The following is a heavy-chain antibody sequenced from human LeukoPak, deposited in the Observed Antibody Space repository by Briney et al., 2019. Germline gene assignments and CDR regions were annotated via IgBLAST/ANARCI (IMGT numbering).Heavy chain of an antibody. CDR1: GYTFTGYY. V-gene: IGHV1-2*02. CDR2: ININSGGT. J-gene: IGHJ4*02. CDR3: ARSPHILTGENFDY. D-gene: IGHD3-9*01. Sequence: ASVTVSCKASGYTFTGYYMHWVRQAPGQGLEWMGWININSGGTNYAQKFQDRVTMTRDTSISTAYMELSRLRSHDTAVYYCARSPHILTGENFDYWGQGTLVTVSS.